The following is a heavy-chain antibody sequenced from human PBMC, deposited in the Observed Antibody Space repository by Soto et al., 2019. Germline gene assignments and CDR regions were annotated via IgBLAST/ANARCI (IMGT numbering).Heavy chain of an antibody. D-gene: IGHD2-2*01. Sequence: GKGLEWVSSISSSSSYIYYADSVKGRFTISRDNAKNSLYLQMNGLRAEDTAVYFFFKAQDSIPARGSVSEYMLNRSSDL. CDR3: FKAQDSIPARGSVSEYMLNRSSDL. CDR2: ISSSSSYI. J-gene: IGHJ2*01. V-gene: IGHV3-21*01.